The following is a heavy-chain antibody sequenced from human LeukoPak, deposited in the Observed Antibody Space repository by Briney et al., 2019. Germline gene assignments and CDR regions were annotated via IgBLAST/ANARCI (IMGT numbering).Heavy chain of an antibody. D-gene: IGHD3-16*02. V-gene: IGHV1-18*01. CDR1: GYTLTSYG. J-gene: IGHJ6*03. CDR2: ISAYNGNT. CDR3: ARCFVLSPNGELSPYYYYMDV. Sequence: ASVKVSCKASGYTLTSYGISWVRQAPGQGLEWMGWISAYNGNTNYAQKLQGRVTMTTDTSTSTAYMELRSLRSDDTAVYYCARCFVLSPNGELSPYYYYMDVWGKGTTVTISS.